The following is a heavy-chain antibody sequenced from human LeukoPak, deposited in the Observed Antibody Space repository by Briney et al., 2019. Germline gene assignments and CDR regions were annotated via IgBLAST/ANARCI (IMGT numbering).Heavy chain of an antibody. Sequence: SETLSLTCSVSGGSIGLYYWSWIRQLPGKELEWIGNVYYSGSTNYNPSLKSRVTISVDTSKNQFSLKLSSVTAADTAVYYCARDLTDSGNYYDAFDIWSQGTMVTVSS. CDR2: VYYSGST. CDR3: ARDLTDSGNYYDAFDI. CDR1: GGSIGLYY. D-gene: IGHD1-26*01. V-gene: IGHV4-59*01. J-gene: IGHJ3*02.